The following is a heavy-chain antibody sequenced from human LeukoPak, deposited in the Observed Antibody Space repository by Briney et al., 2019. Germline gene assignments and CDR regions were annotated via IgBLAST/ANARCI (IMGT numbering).Heavy chain of an antibody. CDR3: ARDLMFFCTNGVCPADH. J-gene: IGHJ4*02. D-gene: IGHD2-8*01. CDR2: ISDHNGNI. V-gene: IGHV1-18*01. CDR1: GYTSTSYG. Sequence: ASVKVSCKASGYTSTSYGISWVRQAPGQGLEWMGWISDHNGNIKYAQKFQGRVTMTTDTSTSTVYMELRSLRSDDTAVYFCARDLMFFCTNGVCPADHWGQGTLLIVSS.